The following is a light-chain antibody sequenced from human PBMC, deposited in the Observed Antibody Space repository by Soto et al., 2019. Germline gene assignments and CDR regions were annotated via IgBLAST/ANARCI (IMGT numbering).Light chain of an antibody. J-gene: IGKJ5*01. V-gene: IGKV1-39*01. CDR2: DAS. CDR1: QTISSH. CDR3: QQRSNWPPIT. Sequence: DIQMTQSPSSLSASVGGRVIITCRASQTISSHLNWYQQKPGKAPNLLIYDASSLQSGVPSRFSGSGSGTDFTLTISSLEPEDFAVYYCQQRSNWPPITFGQGTDWRL.